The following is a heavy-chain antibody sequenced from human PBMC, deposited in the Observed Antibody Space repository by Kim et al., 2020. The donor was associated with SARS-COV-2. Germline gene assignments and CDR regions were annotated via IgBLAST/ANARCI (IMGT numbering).Heavy chain of an antibody. V-gene: IGHV3-72*01. J-gene: IGHJ4*02. CDR3: IKYRLGLSYFDY. D-gene: IGHD1-26*01. Sequence: GGSLRLSCTASGFTLSDYYIDWVRQAPGKGLEWIGRSRNKANSYTTEYAGSVEGRFTISREESKNSLYLQMNSLKTEDTAVYYCIKYRLGLSYFDYWGPGTLVTVSS. CDR1: GFTLSDYY. CDR2: SRNKANSYTT.